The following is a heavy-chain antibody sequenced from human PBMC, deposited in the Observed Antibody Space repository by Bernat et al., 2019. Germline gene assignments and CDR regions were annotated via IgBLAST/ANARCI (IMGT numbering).Heavy chain of an antibody. CDR2: IYSGGST. V-gene: IGHV3-53*02. Sequence: EVQLVETGGGLIQPGGSLRLSCAASGFTVSSNYMSWVRQAPGKGLEWVSVIYSGGSTYYADSVKGRFTISRENAKNSLYLQMNSLRAGDTAVYYCARGAYDSSSSGYFDYWGQGTLVTVSS. CDR3: ARGAYDSSSSGYFDY. CDR1: GFTVSSNY. J-gene: IGHJ4*02. D-gene: IGHD3-22*01.